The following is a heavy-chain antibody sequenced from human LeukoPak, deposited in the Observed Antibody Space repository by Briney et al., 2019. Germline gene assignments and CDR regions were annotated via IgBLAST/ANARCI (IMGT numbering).Heavy chain of an antibody. J-gene: IGHJ4*02. CDR2: ISYDGSNK. D-gene: IGHD6-6*01. Sequence: GRSLRLSRAASGFTFSSYGMHWVRQAPGKGLEWVAVISYDGSNKYYADSVKGRFTISRDNSKNTLYLQMNSMRAEDTAVYYCAKDEYSSSSPDYWGQGTLVTVSS. V-gene: IGHV3-30*18. CDR3: AKDEYSSSSPDY. CDR1: GFTFSSYG.